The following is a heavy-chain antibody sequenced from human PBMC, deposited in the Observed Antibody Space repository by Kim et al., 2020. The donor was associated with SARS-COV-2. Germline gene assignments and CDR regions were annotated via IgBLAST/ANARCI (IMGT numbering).Heavy chain of an antibody. CDR3: ARGPPWGGAYGMDG. J-gene: IGHJ6*02. Sequence: SETLSLICTVSGGSISSSSYYWGWIRQPPGKGLEWIGNIYYSGSTYYNPSLKSRVTISVDTSKNQFSLKLSSVTAADTAVYYCARGPPWGGAYGMDGWGQGTTVTVSS. V-gene: IGHV4-39*07. CDR1: GGSISSSSYY. D-gene: IGHD3-16*01. CDR2: IYYSGST.